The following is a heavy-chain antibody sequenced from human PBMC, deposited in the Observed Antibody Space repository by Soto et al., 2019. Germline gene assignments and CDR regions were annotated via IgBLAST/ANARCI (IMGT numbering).Heavy chain of an antibody. D-gene: IGHD2-21*02. J-gene: IGHJ5*02. V-gene: IGHV1-3*01. Sequence: GASVKVSCKASGYTFTSYAMHWVRQAPGQRLEWMGWINAGNGNTKYSQKFQGRVTITRDTSASTAYMELSSLRSEDTAVYYCARASLALVFPTVVVTQTSFDPWGQGTLVTVSS. CDR2: INAGNGNT. CDR1: GYTFTSYA. CDR3: ARASLALVFPTVVVTQTSFDP.